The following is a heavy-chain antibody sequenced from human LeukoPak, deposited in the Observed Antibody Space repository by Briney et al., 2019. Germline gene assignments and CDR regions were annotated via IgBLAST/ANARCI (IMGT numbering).Heavy chain of an antibody. CDR3: ARSTAVAGIIWFDP. CDR2: INPNSGGT. D-gene: IGHD6-19*01. V-gene: IGHV1-2*02. CDR1: GYTFTGYY. Sequence: ASVKVSCKASGYTFTGYYMHWVRQAPGQGLEWMGWINPNSGGTNYAQKFQGRVTMTRDTSISTAYMELSRLRSDDTAVYYCARSTAVAGIIWFDPWGQGTLVTVSS. J-gene: IGHJ5*02.